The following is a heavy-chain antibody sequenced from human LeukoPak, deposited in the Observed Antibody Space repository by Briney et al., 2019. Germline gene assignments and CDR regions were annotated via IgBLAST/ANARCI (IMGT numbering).Heavy chain of an antibody. V-gene: IGHV3-11*01. CDR1: GFTFSDYY. D-gene: IGHD6-6*01. J-gene: IGHJ1*01. CDR2: MSSRGLTM. Sequence: GGSLRLSCAASGFTFSDYYMGWIRQAPGKGLEWIPYMSSRGLTMYYADSLKGRITISRDNAKNSLYLEMNSLKADDTAVYYCARDIGQLDGYFQDWGQGTLVTVSS. CDR3: ARDIGQLDGYFQD.